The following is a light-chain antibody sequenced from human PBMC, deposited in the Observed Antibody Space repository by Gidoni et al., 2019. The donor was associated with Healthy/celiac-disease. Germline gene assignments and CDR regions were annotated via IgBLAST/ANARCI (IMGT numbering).Light chain of an antibody. J-gene: IGLJ1*01. CDR3: QSYDSSLSGYV. V-gene: IGLV1-40*01. Sequence: QSVLTQPPSVSGAPGQRVTISCTGSSSNIGAGYDVHWYQQLPGTAPKPLIYGNSNRPSGVLDRFSGSKSGTSASLAITGLQAEDEADYYCQSYDSSLSGYVFGTGTKVTVL. CDR1: SSNIGAGYD. CDR2: GNS.